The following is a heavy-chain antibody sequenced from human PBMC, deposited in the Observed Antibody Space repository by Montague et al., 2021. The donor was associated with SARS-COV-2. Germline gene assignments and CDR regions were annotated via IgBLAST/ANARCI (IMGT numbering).Heavy chain of an antibody. D-gene: IGHD1-1*01. CDR2: TYFRSKRYN. J-gene: IGHJ6*02. CDR1: GDSVSSISAT. Sequence: CAISGDSVSSISATSEWDRQELPRRLERVGRTYFRSKRYNDYAVSVRGRVTINPDTSKNQFSLQLNSVTPEDTAIYYCTSGREGNYNVMDVWGQGTTVTVSS. V-gene: IGHV6-1*01. CDR3: TSGREGNYNVMDV.